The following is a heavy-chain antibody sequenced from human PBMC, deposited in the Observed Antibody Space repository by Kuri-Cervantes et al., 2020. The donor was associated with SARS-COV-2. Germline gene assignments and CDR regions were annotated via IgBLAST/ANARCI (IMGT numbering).Heavy chain of an antibody. D-gene: IGHD4-17*01. V-gene: IGHV4-39*01. J-gene: IGHJ5*02. CDR1: GGSISSYY. Sequence: SETLSLTCTVSGGSISSYYWGWIRQPPGKGLEWIGSIYYSGSTYYNPSLKSRVTISVDTSKNQFSLKLSSVTAADTAVYYCARGGDYGFWFDPWGQGTLVTVSS. CDR2: IYYSGST. CDR3: ARGGDYGFWFDP.